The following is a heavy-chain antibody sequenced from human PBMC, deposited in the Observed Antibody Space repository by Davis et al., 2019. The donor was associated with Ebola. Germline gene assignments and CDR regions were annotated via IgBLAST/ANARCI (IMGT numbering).Heavy chain of an antibody. J-gene: IGHJ4*02. CDR1: GGSISSHS. CDR3: ARASQYSGRWYSDY. V-gene: IGHV4-34*01. D-gene: IGHD6-25*01. Sequence: PSETLSLTCTVSGGSISSHSWSWIRQPPGKGLEWIGEINHSGRTNYNPSLKSRVTISVDTSKNQFSLELSSVTAADTAVYYCARASQYSGRWYSDYWGQGTLVTVSS. CDR2: INHSGRT.